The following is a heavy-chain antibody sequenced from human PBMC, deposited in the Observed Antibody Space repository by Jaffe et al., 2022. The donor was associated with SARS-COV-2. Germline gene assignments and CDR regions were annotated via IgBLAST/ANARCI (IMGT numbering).Heavy chain of an antibody. CDR3: ARGSSGWPDSFDI. CDR2: IYHSGST. D-gene: IGHD6-19*01. CDR1: GYSISSGYD. J-gene: IGHJ3*02. Sequence: QVQLQESGPGLVKTSETLSLTCTVSGYSISSGYDWGWIRQPPGKGLEWIGSIYHSGSTYQNPSLKSRVTISVDMSKNQFSLKLNSVTAADTALYYCARGSSGWPDSFDIWGQGTMVTVSA. V-gene: IGHV4-38-2*02.